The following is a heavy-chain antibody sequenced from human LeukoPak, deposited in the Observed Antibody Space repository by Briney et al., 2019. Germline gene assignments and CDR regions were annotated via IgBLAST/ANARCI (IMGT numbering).Heavy chain of an antibody. CDR3: AREASVTTAYYYYYYGMDV. J-gene: IGHJ6*02. CDR2: IYYSGST. CDR1: GGSMSGYY. D-gene: IGHD4-11*01. Sequence: SETLSLTCTVSGGSMSGYYWSWIRQPPGKGLEWIGYIYYSGSTYYNPSLKSRVTISVDTSKNQFSLKLSSVTAADTAVYYCAREASVTTAYYYYYYGMDVWGQGTTVTVSS. V-gene: IGHV4-59*12.